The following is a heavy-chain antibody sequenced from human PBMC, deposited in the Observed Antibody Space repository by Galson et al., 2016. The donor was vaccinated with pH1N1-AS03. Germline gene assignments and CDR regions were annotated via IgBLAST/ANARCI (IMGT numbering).Heavy chain of an antibody. J-gene: IGHJ6*02. CDR3: ARDLKWGFGGGLTYGMDV. Sequence: SLRLSCAAFGFTFRIHEMNWVRQAPGKGLEWVAYISDSGGARCHADSVKGRFTISRDNDRKSLYLQMNSLRVEDTAIYYCARDLKWGFGGGLTYGMDVWGQGTTVTVSS. CDR1: GFTFRIHE. D-gene: IGHD5-12*01. V-gene: IGHV3-48*03. CDR2: ISDSGGAR.